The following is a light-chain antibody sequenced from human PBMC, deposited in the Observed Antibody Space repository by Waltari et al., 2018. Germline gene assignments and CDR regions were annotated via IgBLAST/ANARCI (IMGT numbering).Light chain of an antibody. V-gene: IGLV2-14*03. CDR2: DAI. CDR1: SSDAGDYKY. J-gene: IGLJ2*01. Sequence: QSALTQPDSVSGSPGQTITISCTGTSSDAGDYKYVSWYQQYPGKAPKVIIYDAINRPSGVSNRFSGSKSGNSASLTISGLQAEDEAHYFCASFISSTSGVFGGGTRLTVL. CDR3: ASFISSTSGV.